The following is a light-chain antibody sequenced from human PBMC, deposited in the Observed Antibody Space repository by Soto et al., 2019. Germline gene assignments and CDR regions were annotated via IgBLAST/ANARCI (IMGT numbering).Light chain of an antibody. CDR3: QQYNDWPLT. J-gene: IGKJ1*01. CDR1: QSVRSN. V-gene: IGKV3-15*01. Sequence: EIVMTLSPVTLSVSPGERATRSCRASQSVRSNLAWYQQKPGQAPSLLIYGAFTRATGIPTRFSGTGSGTEFTLTISSLQSEDFALYYCQQYNDWPLTFGQGIKV. CDR2: GAF.